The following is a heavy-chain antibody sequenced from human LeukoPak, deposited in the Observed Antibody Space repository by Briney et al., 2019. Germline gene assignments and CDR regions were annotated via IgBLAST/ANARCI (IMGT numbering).Heavy chain of an antibody. CDR3: ARGAAVDY. J-gene: IGHJ4*02. D-gene: IGHD6-13*01. Sequence: SETLSLTCAVYGGSFSGYYWSWIRQPPGKGLEWIGEIDHSGSTNYNPSLKSRVTISVDTSKNQFSLKLSSVTAADTAVYYCARGAAVDYWGQGTLVTVSS. CDR2: IDHSGST. V-gene: IGHV4-34*01. CDR1: GGSFSGYY.